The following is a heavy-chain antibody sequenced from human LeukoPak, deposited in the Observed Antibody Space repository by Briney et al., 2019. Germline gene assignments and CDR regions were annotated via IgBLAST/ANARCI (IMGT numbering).Heavy chain of an antibody. D-gene: IGHD4-17*01. Sequence: ASVKVSCKVSGYTLTELSMHWVRQAPGKGLEWMGGFDPEDGETIYAQKFQGRVTMTRDTSTSTVYMELSSLRSEDTAAYYCVRGWWGTDYGWTNWFDPWGQGTLVTVSS. CDR3: VRGWWGTDYGWTNWFDP. V-gene: IGHV1-24*01. CDR1: GYTLTELS. CDR2: FDPEDGET. J-gene: IGHJ5*02.